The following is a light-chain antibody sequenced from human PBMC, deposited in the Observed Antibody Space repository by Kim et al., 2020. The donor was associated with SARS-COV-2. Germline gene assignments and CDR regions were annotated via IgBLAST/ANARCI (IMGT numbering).Light chain of an antibody. CDR2: GKN. CDR1: RLRNYY. J-gene: IGLJ2*01. CDR3: NSRDNTANHLI. V-gene: IGLV3-19*01. Sequence: ALGQTVRITCQGDRLRNYYATWYQQKPGQTPVLVFFGKNNRPSGIPDRFSGSSSGNTASLTITEAQAEDEAGYYCNSRDNTANHLIFGGGTQLTVL.